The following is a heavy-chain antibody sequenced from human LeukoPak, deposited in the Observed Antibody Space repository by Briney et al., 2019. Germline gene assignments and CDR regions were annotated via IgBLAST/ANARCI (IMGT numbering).Heavy chain of an antibody. V-gene: IGHV3-7*01. CDR2: IKKDGSEK. D-gene: IGHD3-22*01. J-gene: IGHJ4*02. CDR1: GFTFSSYW. Sequence: GGSLRLSCAGSGFTFSSYWMSWVRQAPGKGLEWVANIKKDGSEKYYVDSVKGRFTISRDNAKNSLYLQMNSLRAEDTAVYYCARDLYRIVVVPHYFDYWGQGTLVTVSS. CDR3: ARDLYRIVVVPHYFDY.